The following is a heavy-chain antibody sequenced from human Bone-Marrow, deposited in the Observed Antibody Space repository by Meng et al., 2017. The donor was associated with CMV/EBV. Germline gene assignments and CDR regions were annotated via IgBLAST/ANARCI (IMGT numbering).Heavy chain of an antibody. V-gene: IGHV3-48*04. J-gene: IGHJ6*02. CDR3: ASANMVPTYYYYYGMDV. D-gene: IGHD3-10*01. CDR1: GFTFSSYS. Sequence: GGSLRLSCAASGFTFSSYSMNWVRQAPGKGLEWVSYISSSSSTIYYADSVKGRFTISRDNAKNSLYLQMNSLRAEDTAVYYCASANMVPTYYYYYGMDVWGQATTVAVSS. CDR2: ISSSSSTI.